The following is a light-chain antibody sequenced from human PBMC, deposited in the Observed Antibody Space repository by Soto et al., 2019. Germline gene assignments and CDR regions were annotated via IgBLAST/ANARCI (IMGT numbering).Light chain of an antibody. CDR1: MRDIGAYNL. J-gene: IGLJ2*01. Sequence: QSVLTQPASVSGSPGQSITISCAGTMRDIGAYNLVSWYQQHPGKAPQLIIYEVRNRPSGISIRFSGSKSANTASLTISGLQAEDEADYYCSSFTSKSTLIFGGGTKVTVL. V-gene: IGLV2-14*03. CDR3: SSFTSKSTLI. CDR2: EVR.